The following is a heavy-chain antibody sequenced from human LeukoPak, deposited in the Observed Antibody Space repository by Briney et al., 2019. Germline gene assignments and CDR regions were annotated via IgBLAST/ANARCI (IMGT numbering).Heavy chain of an antibody. V-gene: IGHV4-39*01. J-gene: IGHJ4*02. D-gene: IGHD2-15*01. CDR2: INHSGST. CDR3: VRRSDLTTNVDY. CDR1: GGSISSSSYY. Sequence: SETLSLTCTVSGGSISSSSYYWGWIRQPPGKGLEWIGEINHSGSTNYNPSLKSRVTISVDTSKNQFSLKLSSVTAADTAVYYCVRRSDLTTNVDYWGQGTLVTVSS.